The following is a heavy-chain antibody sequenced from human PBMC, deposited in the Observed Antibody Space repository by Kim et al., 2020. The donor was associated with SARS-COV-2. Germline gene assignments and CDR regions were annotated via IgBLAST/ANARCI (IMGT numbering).Heavy chain of an antibody. CDR1: GYTFTGYY. CDR2: INPNSGGT. D-gene: IGHD3-16*02. Sequence: ASVKVSCKASGYTFTGYYMHWVRQAPGQGLEWMGRINPNSGGTNYAQKFQGRVTMTRDTSISTAYMELSRLRSDDTAVYYCAREGYVWGSYRYRAGWFDPWGQGTLVTVSS. J-gene: IGHJ5*02. V-gene: IGHV1-2*06. CDR3: AREGYVWGSYRYRAGWFDP.